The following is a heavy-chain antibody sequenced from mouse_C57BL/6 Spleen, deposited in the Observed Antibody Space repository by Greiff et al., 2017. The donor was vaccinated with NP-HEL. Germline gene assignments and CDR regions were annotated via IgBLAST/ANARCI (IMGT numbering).Heavy chain of an antibody. CDR3: ANYYGSSYGNYAMDY. CDR2: IYPRSGNT. D-gene: IGHD1-1*01. J-gene: IGHJ4*01. V-gene: IGHV1-81*01. Sequence: VQLQQSGAELARPGASVKLSCKASGYTFTSYGISWVKQRTGQGLEWIGEIYPRSGNTYYNEKFKGKATLTADKSSSTAYMELRSLTSEDSAVYFCANYYGSSYGNYAMDYWGQGTSVTVSS. CDR1: GYTFTSYG.